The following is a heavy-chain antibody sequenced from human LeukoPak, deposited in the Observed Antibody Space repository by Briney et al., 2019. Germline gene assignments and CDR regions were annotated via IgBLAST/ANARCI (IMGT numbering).Heavy chain of an antibody. CDR3: ARDRGRQLIRTYYFDY. J-gene: IGHJ4*02. V-gene: IGHV4-4*02. Sequence: SETLSLTCAVSGGSISSSNWWSWVRQPPGKGLEWIGEIYHSGSPNYNPSLKSRVTISVDKSKNQFSLKLSSVTAADTAVYYCARDRGRQLIRTYYFDYWGQGTLVTVSS. CDR2: IYHSGSP. D-gene: IGHD6-13*01. CDR1: GGSISSSNW.